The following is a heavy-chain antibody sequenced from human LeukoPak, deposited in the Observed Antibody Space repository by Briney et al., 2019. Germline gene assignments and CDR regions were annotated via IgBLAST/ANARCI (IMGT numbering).Heavy chain of an antibody. J-gene: IGHJ6*02. CDR3: AKGSRTGDSLVGGYYFCYYGMDV. CDR1: GFTFSTYA. D-gene: IGHD7-27*01. V-gene: IGHV3-23*01. Sequence: GGSLRLSCAASGFTFSTYAMSWVRQAPGKGLEWVSTISGWGGSTYYADSVKGRFTISRDNSNNALFLQMNSLGADDTAVYYCAKGSRTGDSLVGGYYFCYYGMDVWGQGTTVTVSS. CDR2: ISGWGGST.